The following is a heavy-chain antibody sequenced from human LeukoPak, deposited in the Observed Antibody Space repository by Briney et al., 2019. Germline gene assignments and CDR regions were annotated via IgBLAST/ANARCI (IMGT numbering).Heavy chain of an antibody. CDR1: GGSISSGSYY. CDR3: ARDPYYDFWSGGFDP. CDR2: IYTSGST. Sequence: SQTLSLTCTVSGGSISSGSYYWSWIRQPAGKGLEWIGRIYTSGSTNYNPSLKSRVTISVDTTKNQFSLKLSSVTAADTAVYYCARDPYYDFWSGGFDPWGQGTLVTVSS. D-gene: IGHD3-3*01. V-gene: IGHV4-61*02. J-gene: IGHJ5*02.